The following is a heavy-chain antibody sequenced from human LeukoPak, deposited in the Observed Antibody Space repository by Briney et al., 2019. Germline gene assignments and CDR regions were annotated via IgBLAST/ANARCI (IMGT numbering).Heavy chain of an antibody. V-gene: IGHV3-53*01. Sequence: HTGGSLRLSCAASGFTVSSNYMSWVRQAPGKGLEWVSVIYSGGSTYYADSVKGRFTISRDNSKNTLYLQMSSLRAEDTAVYYCARGRGYSSGYIDYWGQGALVNVSS. CDR2: IYSGGST. J-gene: IGHJ4*02. D-gene: IGHD5-18*01. CDR3: ARGRGYSSGYIDY. CDR1: GFTVSSNY.